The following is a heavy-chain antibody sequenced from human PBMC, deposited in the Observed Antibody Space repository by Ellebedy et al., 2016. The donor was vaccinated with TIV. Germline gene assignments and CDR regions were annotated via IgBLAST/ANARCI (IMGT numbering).Heavy chain of an antibody. V-gene: IGHV3-53*01. CDR1: GLTVSSNY. Sequence: GESLKISCAASGLTVSSNYMSWVRQSPGKGLEWVSVIYSGGSTYYADSVKGRFTIPRDNSKNTLYLQMNSLRAEDTAVYYCARDETSYYDILTGYYTRRYGMDVWGQGTTVTVSS. CDR2: IYSGGST. J-gene: IGHJ6*02. D-gene: IGHD3-9*01. CDR3: ARDETSYYDILTGYYTRRYGMDV.